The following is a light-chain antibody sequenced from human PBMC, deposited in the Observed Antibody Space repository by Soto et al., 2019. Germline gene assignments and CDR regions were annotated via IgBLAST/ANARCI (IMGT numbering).Light chain of an antibody. CDR3: QQYGSSPT. CDR2: GAS. V-gene: IGKV3-20*01. Sequence: EILMTQSPGTLSVSPGERATLSCRASQSVSINLAWYQQKPGQAPRLLIYGASSRATGIPDRFSGSGSGTDFTLTINRLEPEDFAVYYCQQYGSSPTFGQGTKVDIK. J-gene: IGKJ1*01. CDR1: QSVSIN.